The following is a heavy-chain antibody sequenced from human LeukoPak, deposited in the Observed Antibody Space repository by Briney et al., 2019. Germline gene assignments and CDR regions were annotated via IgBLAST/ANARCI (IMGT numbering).Heavy chain of an antibody. V-gene: IGHV3-15*01. D-gene: IGHD1-26*01. J-gene: IGHJ4*02. CDR3: TTESYSGTYTLDY. CDR1: GFTFTNAW. Sequence: GGSLRLACAASGFTFTNAWMSWVRQAQGKGLEWVGRIKRKTEGGTTDYAAPVKGRFTISRDDSRNTLDLQMNSLKTEDAAVYYCTTESYSGTYTLDYWGQGTLVTVSS. CDR2: IKRKTEGGTT.